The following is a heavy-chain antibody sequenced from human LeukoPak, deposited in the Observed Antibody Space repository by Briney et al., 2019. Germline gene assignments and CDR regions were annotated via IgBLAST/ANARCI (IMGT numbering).Heavy chain of an antibody. D-gene: IGHD3-10*01. CDR2: ISGSGGST. CDR3: AKDLVTMVRGVITPVAFDI. CDR1: GFTFSSYS. Sequence: GGSLRLSCAASGFTFSSYSMNWVRQAPGKGLEWVSAISGSGGSTYYADSVKGRFTISRDNSKNTLYLQMNSLRAEDTAVYYCAKDLVTMVRGVITPVAFDIWGQGTMVTVSS. V-gene: IGHV3-23*01. J-gene: IGHJ3*02.